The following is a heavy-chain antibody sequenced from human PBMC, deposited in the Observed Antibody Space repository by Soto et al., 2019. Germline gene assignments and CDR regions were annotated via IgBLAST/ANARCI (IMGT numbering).Heavy chain of an antibody. V-gene: IGHV4-59*01. Sequence: SETLSLTCTVSGGSISSYYWSWIRQPPGKGLEWIGYIYYSGSTNYNPSLKSRVTISVDTSKNQFSLKLTSVTAADTALYYCARYYFDSSDYPRNWFDPWGRGTLVTVSS. D-gene: IGHD3-22*01. CDR3: ARYYFDSSDYPRNWFDP. CDR1: GGSISSYY. J-gene: IGHJ5*02. CDR2: IYYSGST.